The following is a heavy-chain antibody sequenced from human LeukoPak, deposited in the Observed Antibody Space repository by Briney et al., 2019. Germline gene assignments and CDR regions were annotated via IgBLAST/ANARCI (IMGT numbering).Heavy chain of an antibody. CDR1: GFTFSSYA. J-gene: IGHJ4*02. V-gene: IGHV3-23*01. D-gene: IGHD3-10*01. Sequence: AGGSLRLSCAASGFTFSSYAMSWVRQAPGKGLEWVSAISGSGGSTYYADSVKGRFTISRDNSKNTLYLQMNSLRAEDTALYHCARDNKRFGELFFPEDYWGQGTLVTVSS. CDR3: ARDNKRFGELFFPEDY. CDR2: ISGSGGST.